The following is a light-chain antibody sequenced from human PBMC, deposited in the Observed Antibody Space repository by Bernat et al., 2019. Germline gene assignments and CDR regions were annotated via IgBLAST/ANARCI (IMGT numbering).Light chain of an antibody. J-gene: IGKJ1*01. V-gene: IGKV1-39*01. CDR3: QQSFSIRT. CDR2: TAS. CDR1: QSIDTS. Sequence: DIQLTQSPSSLSASVGDIVTLTCRASQSIDTSLNWYQQKPGKAPKLLIYTASALQSDVPSRFSGTGSGTDFTLTISGLQREDFATYYCQQSFSIRTVGRGTKVEIK.